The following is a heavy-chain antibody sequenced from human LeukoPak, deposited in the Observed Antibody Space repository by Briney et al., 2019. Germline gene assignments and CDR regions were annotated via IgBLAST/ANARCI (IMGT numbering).Heavy chain of an antibody. CDR1: GFTFDDYA. V-gene: IGHV3-43*02. CDR3: ARAHYYDSSGYYVDY. D-gene: IGHD3-22*01. CDR2: ISGNGGST. Sequence: GGSLRLSCAASGFTFDDYAMHWVRQAPGKGLEWVSLISGNGGSTYYADSVKGRFTISRDNSKNTLYLQMGSLRAEDMAVYYCARAHYYDSSGYYVDYWGQGTLVTVSS. J-gene: IGHJ4*02.